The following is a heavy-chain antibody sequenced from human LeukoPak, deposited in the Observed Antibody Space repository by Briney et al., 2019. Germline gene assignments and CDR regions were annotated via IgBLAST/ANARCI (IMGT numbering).Heavy chain of an antibody. CDR2: IYPRDGST. J-gene: IGHJ4*02. V-gene: IGHV1-46*01. CDR1: GYTFTNNY. CDR3: ARDQEGFDY. Sequence: ASVKVSCKASGYTFTNNYLHWVRQAPGQGLEWMGIIYPRDGSTSYAQNFQGRVTVTRDTSTTTVHMELRGLRSEDTAVYYCARDQEGFDYWGQGTVVTVSS.